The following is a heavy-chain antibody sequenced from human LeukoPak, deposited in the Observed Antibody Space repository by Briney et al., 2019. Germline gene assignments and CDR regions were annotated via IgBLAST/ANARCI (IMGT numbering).Heavy chain of an antibody. CDR1: GGTFSSYA. J-gene: IGHJ5*02. Sequence: SVKVSCKASGGTFSSYAISWVRQAPGQGLEWMGGIIPIFGTENYAQKFQGRVTITTDESTSTAYMELSSLRSEDTAVYYCARDMDIVVVPAAKAGSFSRNWFDPWGQGTLVTVSS. D-gene: IGHD2-2*03. CDR2: IIPIFGTE. CDR3: ARDMDIVVVPAAKAGSFSRNWFDP. V-gene: IGHV1-69*05.